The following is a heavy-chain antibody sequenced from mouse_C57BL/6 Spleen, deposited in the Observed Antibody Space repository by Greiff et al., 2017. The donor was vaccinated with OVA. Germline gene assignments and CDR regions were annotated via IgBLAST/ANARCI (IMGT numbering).Heavy chain of an antibody. J-gene: IGHJ4*01. CDR1: GYTFTSYW. CDR2: IHPNSGST. V-gene: IGHV1-64*01. Sequence: QVQLQQPGAELVKPGASVKLSCKASGYTFTSYWMHWVKQRPGQGLEWIGMIHPNSGSTNYNEKFKSKATLTVDKSSSTAYMQRSSLTSEDAAVYYCARWKDGYYVDYWGQGTSVTVSS. D-gene: IGHD2-3*01. CDR3: ARWKDGYYVDY.